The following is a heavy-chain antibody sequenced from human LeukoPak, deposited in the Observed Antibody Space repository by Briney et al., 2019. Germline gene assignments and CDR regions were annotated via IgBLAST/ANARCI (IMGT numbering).Heavy chain of an antibody. Sequence: GGSLRLSCEVSGFTFSYYMMTWVRQAPGEGLEWVANMGTDGSVPSYVDSVKGRFTISRDNAKSSLYLQMNNLGVEDTAVYYCARDKDLTIDYWGQGTLVTVSS. CDR3: ARDKDLTIDY. D-gene: IGHD3-10*01. CDR2: MGTDGSVP. V-gene: IGHV3-7*01. J-gene: IGHJ4*02. CDR1: GFTFSYYM.